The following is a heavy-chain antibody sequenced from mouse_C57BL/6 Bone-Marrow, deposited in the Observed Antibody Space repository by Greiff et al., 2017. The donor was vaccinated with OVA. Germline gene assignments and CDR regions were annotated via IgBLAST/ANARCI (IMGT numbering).Heavy chain of an antibody. V-gene: IGHV5-9-1*02. J-gene: IGHJ4*01. CDR1: GFTFSSYA. CDR2: ISSGGDYI. CDR3: TRMAGSDYYAMDY. Sequence: EVKLVESGGDLVKPGGSLKLSCAASGFTFSSYAMSWVRQTPEKRLEWVAYISSGGDYIYYADTVKGRFTISRDNARNTLYLQMSSLKSEDTAMYYCTRMAGSDYYAMDYWGQGTSVTVSS. D-gene: IGHD1-1*01.